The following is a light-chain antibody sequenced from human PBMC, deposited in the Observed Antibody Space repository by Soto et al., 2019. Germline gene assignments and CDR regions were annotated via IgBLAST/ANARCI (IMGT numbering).Light chain of an antibody. Sequence: EIVMTQSPATLSVSPVERATLSCRASQSVSSNLAWYQQKPGQAPRLLIYGASTRAAGIPARFSGSGSGTDFTLTISRLEPEDFAVYYCQQYGGTPPITFGQGTRLEIK. V-gene: IGKV3-15*01. J-gene: IGKJ5*01. CDR2: GAS. CDR1: QSVSSN. CDR3: QQYGGTPPIT.